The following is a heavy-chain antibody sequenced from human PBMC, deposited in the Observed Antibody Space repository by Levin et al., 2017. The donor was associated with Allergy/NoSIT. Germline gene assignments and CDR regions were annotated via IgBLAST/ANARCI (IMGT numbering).Heavy chain of an antibody. J-gene: IGHJ3*02. CDR3: ATAREIWGRGHDPFDT. D-gene: IGHD7-27*01. V-gene: IGHV4-39*01. CDR1: GGSVTNTTSF. CDR2: VLSNGRT. Sequence: SETLSLTCSVSGGSVTNTTSFWGWARQPPGKGLEWIGSVLSNGRTLYTPPLRGRVIISVDTSRNQFSLNLRTVTAADTALYFCATAREIWGRGHDPFDTWGPGTKVIVSS.